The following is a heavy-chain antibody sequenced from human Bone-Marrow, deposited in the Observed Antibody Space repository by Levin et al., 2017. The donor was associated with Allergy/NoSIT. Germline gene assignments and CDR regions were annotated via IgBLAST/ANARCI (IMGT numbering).Heavy chain of an antibody. V-gene: IGHV5-51*01. CDR3: VRQGQGYSYVGY. D-gene: IGHD5-18*01. Sequence: ASVKVSCKASGYSFSNYWIGWVRQMPGKGLESMGIIFPGDSDTRYSPSFQGQVTISVDKSISTAYLQWSSLRASDTAMYYCVRQGQGYSYVGYWGQGTLVTVSS. J-gene: IGHJ4*02. CDR2: IFPGDSDT. CDR1: GYSFSNYW.